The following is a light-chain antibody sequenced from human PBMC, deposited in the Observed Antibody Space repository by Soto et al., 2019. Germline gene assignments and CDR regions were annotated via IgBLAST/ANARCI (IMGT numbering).Light chain of an antibody. CDR2: EVT. CDR3: SSHAGTKVV. Sequence: QSALTQPPSASGSPGQSVTISCAGTSSDVGAYNYVSWYQQHPGKARKLMIYEVTKRPSGVPDRFSGSKSGNTASLTVSGLQVEDEADYYCSSHAGTKVVFGGGTKLTV. V-gene: IGLV2-8*01. CDR1: SSDVGAYNY. J-gene: IGLJ2*01.